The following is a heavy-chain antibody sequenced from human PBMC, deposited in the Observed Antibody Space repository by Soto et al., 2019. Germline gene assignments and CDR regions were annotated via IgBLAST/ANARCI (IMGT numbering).Heavy chain of an antibody. Sequence: QVQLVESGGGVVQPGRSLRLSCAASGFTFSSYGMHWVRQAPGKGLEWVAVIWYDGSNKYYADSVKGRFTISRDNSKNTLYLQMNSLRAEDTAVYYCARGCEVVVPAAPCYWYFDLWGRGTLVTVSS. J-gene: IGHJ2*01. V-gene: IGHV3-33*01. CDR1: GFTFSSYG. CDR2: IWYDGSNK. D-gene: IGHD2-2*01. CDR3: ARGCEVVVPAAPCYWYFDL.